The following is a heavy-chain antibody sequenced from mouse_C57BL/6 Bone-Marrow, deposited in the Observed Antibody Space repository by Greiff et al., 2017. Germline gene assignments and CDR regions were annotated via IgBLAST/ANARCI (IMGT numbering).Heavy chain of an antibody. Sequence: QVQLQQPGAELVKPGASVKLSCKASGYTFTSYWMHWVKQRPGQGLEWIGMIHPNSGSTNYNEKFKGKATLTVDQSSSTAYMHLNSLTSEDSAVYYCARYYGFYAMDYWGQGTSVTVSS. CDR1: GYTFTSYW. V-gene: IGHV1-64*01. CDR2: IHPNSGST. CDR3: ARYYGFYAMDY. D-gene: IGHD2-2*01. J-gene: IGHJ4*01.